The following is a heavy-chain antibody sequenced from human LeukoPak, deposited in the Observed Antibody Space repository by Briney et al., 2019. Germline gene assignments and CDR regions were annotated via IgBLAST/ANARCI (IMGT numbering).Heavy chain of an antibody. CDR1: GFTFSDYY. V-gene: IGHV4-59*01. Sequence: LRLSCAASGFTFSDYYMSWIRQAPGKGLEWIGYIYYSGSTNYNPSLKSRVTISVDTSKNQFSLKLSSVTAADTAVYYCATVPKGGNWFDPWGQGTLVTVSS. D-gene: IGHD4-17*01. CDR3: ATVPKGGNWFDP. J-gene: IGHJ5*02. CDR2: IYYSGST.